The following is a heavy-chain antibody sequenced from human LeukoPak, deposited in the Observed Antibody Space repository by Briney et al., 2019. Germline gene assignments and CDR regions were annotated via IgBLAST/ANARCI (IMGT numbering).Heavy chain of an antibody. J-gene: IGHJ3*02. CDR1: GYTFTGYY. CDR3: ARGMFGRQWLVQRRHGAFDI. D-gene: IGHD6-19*01. V-gene: IGHV1-2*06. Sequence: ASVKVSCKASGYTFTGYYMHWLRQAPGQGLEWMGRINPNSGGTNYAQKFQGRVTMTRDTSISTAYMELSRLRSDDTAVYYCARGMFGRQWLVQRRHGAFDIWGQGTMVTVSS. CDR2: INPNSGGT.